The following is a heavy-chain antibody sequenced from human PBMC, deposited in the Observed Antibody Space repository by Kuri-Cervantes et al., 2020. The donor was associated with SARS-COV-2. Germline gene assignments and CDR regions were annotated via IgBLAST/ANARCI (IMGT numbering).Heavy chain of an antibody. D-gene: IGHD6-13*01. CDR3: ARERRSSSWYDRYGMDV. Sequence: SVKVSCKASGGTFNRHAISWVRQAPGQGLEWMGDITPLFDATKYAQNFQGRVTITADESTRTAYMELSSLRAEDTAVYYCARERRSSSWYDRYGMDVWGQGTTVTVSS. V-gene: IGHV1-69*13. J-gene: IGHJ6*02. CDR1: GGTFNRHA. CDR2: ITPLFDAT.